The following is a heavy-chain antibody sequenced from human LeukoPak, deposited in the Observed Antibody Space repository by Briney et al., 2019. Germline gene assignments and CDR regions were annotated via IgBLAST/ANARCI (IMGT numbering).Heavy chain of an antibody. D-gene: IGHD5-12*01. CDR1: GGSISSYY. CDR2: IYTSGST. J-gene: IGHJ2*01. Sequence: SETLSLTCTVSGGSISSYYWSWIRQPTGKGLEWIGRIYTSGSTNYSPSLKSRVTMSVDTSKNQFSLKLSSVTAADTAVYYCARAGGYDFLPGTQDDWYFDLWGRGTLVTVSS. V-gene: IGHV4-4*07. CDR3: ARAGGYDFLPGTQDDWYFDL.